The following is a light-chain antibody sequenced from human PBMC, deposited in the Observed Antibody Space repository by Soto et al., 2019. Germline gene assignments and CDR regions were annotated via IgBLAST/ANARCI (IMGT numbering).Light chain of an antibody. J-gene: IGKJ1*01. Sequence: EIVLTQSPGTLSLSPGARATLSCRASQSVSSSYLAWYQQKPGQAPRLLIYGASSRATGIPDRFSGSGSGTDVTLTISRLEPEEFAVYYCQQYGSSPVRFGQGTKVEIK. CDR2: GAS. CDR1: QSVSSSY. CDR3: QQYGSSPVR. V-gene: IGKV3-20*01.